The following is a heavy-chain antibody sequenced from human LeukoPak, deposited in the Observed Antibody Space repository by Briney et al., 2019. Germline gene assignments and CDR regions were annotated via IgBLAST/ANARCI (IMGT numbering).Heavy chain of an antibody. CDR1: GGSISGYY. Sequence: SETLSLTCTVSGGSISGYYWTWIRQPPGKGLEWIGEISHSGRTNSNPSLKSRVTISVDTSKNHFSLKLTSVTAADTAVYYCAGFIWGIGFDPWGQGTLVTVSS. CDR2: ISHSGRT. D-gene: IGHD3-16*01. J-gene: IGHJ5*02. CDR3: AGFIWGIGFDP. V-gene: IGHV4-34*01.